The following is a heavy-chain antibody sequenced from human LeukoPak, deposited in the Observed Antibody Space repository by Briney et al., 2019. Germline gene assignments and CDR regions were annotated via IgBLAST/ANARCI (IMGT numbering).Heavy chain of an antibody. CDR1: GGSFSGYY. J-gene: IGHJ4*02. Sequence: QPSETLSLTCAVYGGSFSGYYWSWIRQPPGKGLEWIGEINHSGSTNYNPSLKSRVTISVDTSKNQFSLKLSSVTAEDTAVYYCARDVDFDFWSNYYQDYWGQGTLVTVSS. D-gene: IGHD3-3*01. CDR3: ARDVDFDFWSNYYQDY. CDR2: INHSGST. V-gene: IGHV4-34*01.